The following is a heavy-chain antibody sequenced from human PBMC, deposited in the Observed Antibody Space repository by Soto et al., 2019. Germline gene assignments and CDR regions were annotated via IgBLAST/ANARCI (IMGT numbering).Heavy chain of an antibody. Sequence: QVQLQQWGAGLLKPSETLSLTCAVYGGSFSGYYWSWIRQPPGKGLEWIGEINHIGSTNYNPSLKSRVTISVDTSKNQFSLKLSSVTAADTAVYYCARAGGVATKVGNWFDPWGQGTLVTVSS. CDR1: GGSFSGYY. CDR2: INHIGST. J-gene: IGHJ5*02. CDR3: ARAGGVATKVGNWFDP. V-gene: IGHV4-34*01. D-gene: IGHD5-12*01.